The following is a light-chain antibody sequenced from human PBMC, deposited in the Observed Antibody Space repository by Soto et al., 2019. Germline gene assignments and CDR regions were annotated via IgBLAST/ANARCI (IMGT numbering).Light chain of an antibody. CDR2: GAS. Sequence: IVLTQSQGTLSLTPGERATLSCRASQSVSSNHLAWYQQKPGQAPRLLIYGASTRASGIPDRFSGSGSGTDFTLTISRLEPEDLAVYYCQRYGSSPLTFGGGTKVDI. V-gene: IGKV3-20*01. J-gene: IGKJ4*01. CDR1: QSVSSNH. CDR3: QRYGSSPLT.